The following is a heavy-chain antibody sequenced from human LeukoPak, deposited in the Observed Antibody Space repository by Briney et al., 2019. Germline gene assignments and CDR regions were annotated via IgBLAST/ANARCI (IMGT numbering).Heavy chain of an antibody. D-gene: IGHD3-10*01. CDR1: GGSISSGGYS. CDR2: IYHSGST. J-gene: IGHJ3*02. Sequence: SETLSLTCAVSGGSISSGGYSWSWIRQPPGKGLEWIGYIYHSGSTYYNPSLKSRVTISVDRSKNQLSLKLSSVTAADTAVYYCARGHGSGSNDAFDIGGKGKMVTVSS. CDR3: ARGHGSGSNDAFDI. V-gene: IGHV4-30-2*01.